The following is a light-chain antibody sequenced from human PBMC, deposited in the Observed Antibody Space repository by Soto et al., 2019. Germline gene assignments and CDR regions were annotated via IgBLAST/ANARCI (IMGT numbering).Light chain of an antibody. Sequence: EIVMTQSPATLSVSPGERATLSCRASQSVSSNLAWYQQKPGQAPRLLIYGASTRATGIPARFSGSGSGTEFTLPISSQQSEDFAVYYCQQYNNWPPWTFGQGTKVEIK. CDR2: GAS. CDR1: QSVSSN. CDR3: QQYNNWPPWT. J-gene: IGKJ1*01. V-gene: IGKV3-15*01.